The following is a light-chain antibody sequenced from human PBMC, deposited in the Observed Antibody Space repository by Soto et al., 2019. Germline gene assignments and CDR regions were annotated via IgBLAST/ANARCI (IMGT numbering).Light chain of an antibody. J-gene: IGKJ1*01. CDR3: QQYGSSPRT. CDR2: GAS. V-gene: IGKV3-15*01. CDR1: QSVGSN. Sequence: EIVMTQSPATLSLSPGERATLSCMASQSVGSNLAWYQQKPGQAPRLLVYGASTRATGIPARFSGSGSGTEFTLTISRLEPEDFAVYYCQQYGSSPRTFGQGTKVDI.